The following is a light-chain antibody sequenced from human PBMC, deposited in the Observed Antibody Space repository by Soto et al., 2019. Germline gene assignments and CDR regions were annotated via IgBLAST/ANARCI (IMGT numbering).Light chain of an antibody. CDR1: SSDVGAYNY. V-gene: IGLV2-8*01. Sequence: QSALTQPPSASGSPGQSVTISCSGTSSDVGAYNYVSWYRQHPGKAPRLLIYEVSQRPSGVPDRFSGSKSANTASLTVSGLQPEDEADYYCSSYAGTNNLLYVFGTGTKVTVL. J-gene: IGLJ1*01. CDR3: SSYAGTNNLLYV. CDR2: EVS.